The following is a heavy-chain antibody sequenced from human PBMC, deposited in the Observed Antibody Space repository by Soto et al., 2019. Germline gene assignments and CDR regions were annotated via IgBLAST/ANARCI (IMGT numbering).Heavy chain of an antibody. CDR1: GYTFTSNG. D-gene: IGHD3-10*01. J-gene: IGHJ5*02. CDR3: ARTYYGSGSYPGWFDP. V-gene: IGHV1-18*01. Sequence: ASVKVSCKASGYTFTSNGIAWVRQAPGQGLEWMGWISVYNGNTNYAQKLQGRVTMTTDTSTSTAYMELRSLRSDDTAVYYYARTYYGSGSYPGWFDPWGQGTLVTVSS. CDR2: ISVYNGNT.